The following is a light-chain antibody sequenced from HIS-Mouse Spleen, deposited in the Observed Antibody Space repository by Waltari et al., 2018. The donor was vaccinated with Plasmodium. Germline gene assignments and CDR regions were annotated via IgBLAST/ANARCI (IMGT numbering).Light chain of an antibody. CDR2: EVS. J-gene: IGLJ2*01. CDR1: RSDVGGYNS. V-gene: IGLV2-8*01. Sequence: QSALTQPPSASGSPGQSVTISCTGTRSDVGGYNSVSWYQQHPGKAPKLMIYEVSKLPSGVPDRFSGSKSGNTASLTVSGLQAEDEADYYCSSYAGSNNLVFGGGTKLTVL. CDR3: SSYAGSNNLV.